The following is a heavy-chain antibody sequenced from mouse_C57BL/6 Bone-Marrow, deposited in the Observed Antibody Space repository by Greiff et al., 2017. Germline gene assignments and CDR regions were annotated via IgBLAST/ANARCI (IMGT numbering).Heavy chain of an antibody. J-gene: IGHJ2*01. V-gene: IGHV1-81*01. CDR3: ARGEVARVLDY. Sequence: VKLQESGAELARPGASVKLSCKASGYTFTSYGISWVKQRTGQGLEWIGEIYPRSGNTYYNEKFKGKATLTADKSSSTAYMELRSLTSEDSAVYFCARGEVARVLDYWGQGTTLTVSS. CDR1: GYTFTSYG. D-gene: IGHD1-1*02. CDR2: IYPRSGNT.